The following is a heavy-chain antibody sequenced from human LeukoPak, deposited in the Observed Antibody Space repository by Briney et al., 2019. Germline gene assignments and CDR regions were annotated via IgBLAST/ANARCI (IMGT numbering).Heavy chain of an antibody. Sequence: GGSLRLSCAASGFTFSSYEMNWVRQAPGKGLEWVSYISSSGSTIYYADSVKGRFTISRDNAKNSLYLQMNSLRAEDTAVYYCARHPLYYYDSSGYIFYYYMDVWGKGTTVTVSS. CDR2: ISSSGSTI. CDR1: GFTFSSYE. V-gene: IGHV3-48*03. CDR3: ARHPLYYYDSSGYIFYYYMDV. D-gene: IGHD3-22*01. J-gene: IGHJ6*03.